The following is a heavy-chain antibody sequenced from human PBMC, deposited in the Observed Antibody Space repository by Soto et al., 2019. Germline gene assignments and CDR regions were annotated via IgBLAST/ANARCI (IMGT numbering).Heavy chain of an antibody. Sequence: GGSLRLSCAASGFTFSSYAMSWVRQAPGKGLEWVSAISGSGGSTYYADSVKGRFTISRDNSKNTLYLQMNSLRAEDTAVYYCAKSSGWYGRGEYFQHWGQGTLVTVSS. CDR3: AKSSGWYGRGEYFQH. V-gene: IGHV3-23*01. CDR2: ISGSGGST. CDR1: GFTFSSYA. J-gene: IGHJ1*01. D-gene: IGHD6-19*01.